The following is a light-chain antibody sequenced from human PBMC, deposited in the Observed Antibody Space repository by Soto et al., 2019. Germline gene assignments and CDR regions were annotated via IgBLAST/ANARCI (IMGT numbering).Light chain of an antibody. CDR3: SSYTPSGTYV. CDR2: DVS. V-gene: IGLV2-14*03. J-gene: IGLJ1*01. Sequence: QSALTQPASVSGSPGQSIAISCTGTSIDVGAYNAVSWYQHHPGKAPKLMIYDVSNRPSGVSDRFSGCKSGNTASLTISGLQPEDEADYYCSSYTPSGTYVFGTGTKLTVL. CDR1: SIDVGAYNA.